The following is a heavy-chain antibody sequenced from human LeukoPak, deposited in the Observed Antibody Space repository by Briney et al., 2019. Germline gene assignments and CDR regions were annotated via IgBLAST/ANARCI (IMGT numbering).Heavy chain of an antibody. V-gene: IGHV3-23*01. CDR2: ISVSGGST. D-gene: IGHD2-2*01. J-gene: IGHJ4*02. CDR3: AKQSAGSSTWYSLHFDY. CDR1: GFTLSNFA. Sequence: GGSLRLSCAASGFTLSNFAMTWVRQAPGKGLEWVSVISVSGGSTYYADSVKGRFTISRENSKNTLYLKMDSLRDEDTAVYFCAKQSAGSSTWYSLHFDYWGQGTLVTVSS.